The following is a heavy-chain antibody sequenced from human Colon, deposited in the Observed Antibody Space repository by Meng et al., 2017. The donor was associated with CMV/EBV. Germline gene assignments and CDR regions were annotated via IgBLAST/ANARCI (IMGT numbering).Heavy chain of an antibody. V-gene: IGHV1-2*02. J-gene: IGHJ5*02. CDR3: GRDRHLDP. D-gene: IGHD3-3*02. CDR1: GYPLNDYY. CDR2: INSISGDT. Sequence: QGPVVQSGAEMKKPGAPLKVSCKTSGYPLNDYYIHWGRQAPGQGLEWMGWINSISGDTNYAQKFQGRVTMTRDTSITTAYMELNSLKSDDTAVYYCGRDRHLDPWGQGTLVTVSS.